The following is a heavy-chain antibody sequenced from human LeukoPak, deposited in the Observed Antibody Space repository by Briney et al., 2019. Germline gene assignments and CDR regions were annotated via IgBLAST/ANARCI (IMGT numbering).Heavy chain of an antibody. CDR3: AELGITMIGGV. CDR2: ISSSGSII. Sequence: GGSLRLSCIASGFTFSSYAMSWVRQATGKGLEWVSYISSSGSIIYYADSVKGRFTISRDNAKNSLYLQMNSLRAEDTAVYYCAELGITMIGGVWGKGTTVTISS. V-gene: IGHV3-48*03. D-gene: IGHD3-10*02. CDR1: GFTFSSYA. J-gene: IGHJ6*04.